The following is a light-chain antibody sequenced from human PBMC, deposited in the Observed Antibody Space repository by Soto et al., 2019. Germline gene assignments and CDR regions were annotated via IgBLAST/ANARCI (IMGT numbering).Light chain of an antibody. Sequence: EIVLTQSPGTLSLSPGERATLFCRASQDVSSNYLAWYQQKPGQAPRLLIYDASRRATGIPERFSGSGSGTDFTLTISRLEPEDFAVYYCQQYGSSLWTFGQGTKVDIK. CDR2: DAS. CDR1: QDVSSNY. CDR3: QQYGSSLWT. J-gene: IGKJ1*01. V-gene: IGKV3-20*01.